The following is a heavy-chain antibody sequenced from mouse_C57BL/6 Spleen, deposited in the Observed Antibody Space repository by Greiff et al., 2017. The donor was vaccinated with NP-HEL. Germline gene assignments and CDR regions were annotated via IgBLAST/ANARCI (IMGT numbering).Heavy chain of an antibody. J-gene: IGHJ1*03. CDR3: TRRTVVATTSWYFDV. V-gene: IGHV1-15*01. CDR2: IDPETGGT. D-gene: IGHD1-1*01. Sequence: QVQLQQSGAELVRPGASVTLSCKASGYTFTDYEMHWVKQTPVHGLEWIGAIDPETGGTAYNQKFKGKAILTADKSSSTAYMELRSLTSEDSAVYYCTRRTVVATTSWYFDVWGTGTTVTVSS. CDR1: GYTFTDYE.